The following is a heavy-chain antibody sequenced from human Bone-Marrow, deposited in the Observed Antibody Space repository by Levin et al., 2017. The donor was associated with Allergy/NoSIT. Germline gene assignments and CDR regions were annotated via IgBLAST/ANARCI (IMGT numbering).Heavy chain of an antibody. Sequence: GGSLRLSCVASGFTFSSYELNRVRQSPVKGLEWISYISGTGSTIYYSDSVQGRFTISRDNGKNSLYLQMDSLRAEDTAVYYCARGPTYHDSSEKYFDYCGQGTLVTVSS. V-gene: IGHV3-48*03. CDR2: ISGTGSTI. D-gene: IGHD3-22*01. CDR3: ARGPTYHDSSEKYFDY. J-gene: IGHJ4*02. CDR1: GFTFSSYE.